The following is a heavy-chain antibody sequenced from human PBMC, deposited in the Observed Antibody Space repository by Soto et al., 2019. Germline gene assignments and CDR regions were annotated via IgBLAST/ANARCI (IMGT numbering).Heavy chain of an antibody. V-gene: IGHV6-1*01. Sequence: SQTFSLTCAISGDSVSSNSAAWNWIRQSPSRGLEWLGRTYYRSKWYNDYAVSVKSRITINPDTSKNQFSLQLNSVTPEDTAVYYRARAPAAVAATNFDYWGQETLVPVSS. CDR3: ARAPAAVAATNFDY. CDR1: GDSVSSNSAA. CDR2: TYYRSKWYN. J-gene: IGHJ4*02. D-gene: IGHD2-15*01.